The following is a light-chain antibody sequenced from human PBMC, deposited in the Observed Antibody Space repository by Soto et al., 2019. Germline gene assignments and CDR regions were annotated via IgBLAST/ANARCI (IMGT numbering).Light chain of an antibody. CDR3: FSYTDSSTRVV. V-gene: IGLV2-23*01. CDR1: SSDVGSDNL. CDR2: EGS. J-gene: IGLJ2*01. Sequence: QSVLTQPASVSGSPGQSITISCTGTSSDVGSDNLVSWYQQYPGKAPKLMLYEGSKRPSGVSNRFSGSKSGNTASLTISGLQADDEADYYCFSYTDSSTRVVFGGGTKLTVL.